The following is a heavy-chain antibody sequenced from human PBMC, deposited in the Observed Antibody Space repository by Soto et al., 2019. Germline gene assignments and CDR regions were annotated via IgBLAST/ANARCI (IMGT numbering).Heavy chain of an antibody. D-gene: IGHD1-26*01. CDR3: ARHPSIGGVTTIGYYYGMDV. V-gene: IGHV4-34*01. Sequence: SETLSLTCAVYGGSFSGYYWTWIRQPPGTGLEWIGEINHSGSTNYNPSLKSRVTISVDTSKNQFSLKLTSVTAADTAVYYCARHPSIGGVTTIGYYYGMDVWGQGTTVTVSS. CDR1: GGSFSGYY. J-gene: IGHJ6*02. CDR2: INHSGST.